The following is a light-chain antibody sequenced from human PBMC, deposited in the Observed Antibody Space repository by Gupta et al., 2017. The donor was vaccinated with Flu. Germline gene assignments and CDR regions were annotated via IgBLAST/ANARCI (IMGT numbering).Light chain of an antibody. CDR3: QQRGNWPGT. J-gene: IGKJ4*01. Sequence: EIVLTQSPATLSLSLGERATLSCRASQSVSSYLSWYQQKPGQAPKLFIYDASNWATGIPARFSGSGSGTDFTLTISSLEPEDFAVYYCQQRGNWPGTFGGGTKVEIK. CDR2: DAS. V-gene: IGKV3-11*01. CDR1: QSVSSY.